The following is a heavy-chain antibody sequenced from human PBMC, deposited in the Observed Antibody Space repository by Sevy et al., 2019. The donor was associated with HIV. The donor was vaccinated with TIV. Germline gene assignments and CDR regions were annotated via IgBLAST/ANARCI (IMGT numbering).Heavy chain of an antibody. V-gene: IGHV3-23*01. CDR3: AKGGPGRAFDI. CDR1: GFTFSSYA. Sequence: GESLKISCAASGFTFSSYAMSWVRQAPGKGLEWVAAISGSGGSTYYADSVKGRFTISRDNSKNTLYLQMNSLRAEDTAVYYCAKGGPGRAFDIWGQGTMVTVSS. D-gene: IGHD1-26*01. CDR2: ISGSGGST. J-gene: IGHJ3*02.